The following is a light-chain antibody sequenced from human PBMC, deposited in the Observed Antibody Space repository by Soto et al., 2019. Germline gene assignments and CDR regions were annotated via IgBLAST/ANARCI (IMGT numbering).Light chain of an antibody. CDR3: QQRNIWPPVT. CDR1: QSVSNN. CDR2: GAS. Sequence: EIVMTQSPATLSVSPGEKATLSCRASQSVSNNLAWFQQKPGQVPRLLIYGASNRATGVSARFSGSGSGTEFTLTISSLEPEDFAVYYCQQRNIWPPVTFGQGTRLEIK. V-gene: IGKV3-15*01. J-gene: IGKJ5*01.